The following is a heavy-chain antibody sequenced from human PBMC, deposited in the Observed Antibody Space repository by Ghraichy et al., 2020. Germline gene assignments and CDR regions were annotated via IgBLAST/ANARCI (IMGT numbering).Heavy chain of an antibody. CDR2: IYYSGSS. CDR3: ARQRIGDFWSGFDPISFDY. J-gene: IGHJ4*02. V-gene: IGHV4-59*08. Sequence: SETLSLTCTVSGGSISSYYWSWIRQPPGKGLEWIGYIYYSGSSNYNPSLKSRVTISVDTSKNQFSLRPSSVTATDTAVYYCARQRIGDFWSGFDPISFDYWGQGTLVTVSS. CDR1: GGSISSYY. D-gene: IGHD3-3*01.